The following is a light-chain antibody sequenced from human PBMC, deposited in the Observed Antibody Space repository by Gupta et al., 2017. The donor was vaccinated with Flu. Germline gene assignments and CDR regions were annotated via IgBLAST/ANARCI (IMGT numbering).Light chain of an antibody. CDR1: SSNIGSNY. V-gene: IGLV1-44*01. J-gene: IGLJ1*01. CDR3: AAWDDSLNGHYV. CDR2: GNN. Sequence: QSVLAQPPSASGTPGQRVTISCSGSSSNIGSNYVNWYQPVPGTAPKLLIYGNNQRPSGVPDRFSGSKSGTSASLAISGLQSGDEADYYCAAWDDSLNGHYVFGTGTKVTVL.